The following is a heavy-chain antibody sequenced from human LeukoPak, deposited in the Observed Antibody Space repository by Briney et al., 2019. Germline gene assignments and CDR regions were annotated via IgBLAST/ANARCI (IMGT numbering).Heavy chain of an antibody. J-gene: IGHJ4*02. V-gene: IGHV4-31*03. CDR3: ASGLRIAATGRDYYFDY. Sequence: SQTLSLTCTVSGGXISSGAYYWSWIRQHPGKGLEWIGHIYYSGSTYYNPSLKSRLTISVDTSKNQFSLKLSSVTAADTAVYYCASGLRIAATGRDYYFDYWGQGTLVTVSS. D-gene: IGHD6-13*01. CDR2: IYYSGST. CDR1: GGXISSGAYY.